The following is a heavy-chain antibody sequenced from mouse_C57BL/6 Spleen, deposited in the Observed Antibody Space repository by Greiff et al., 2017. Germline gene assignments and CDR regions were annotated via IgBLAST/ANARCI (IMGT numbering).Heavy chain of an antibody. CDR2: ISDGGSYT. CDR1: GFTFSSYA. J-gene: IGHJ4*01. V-gene: IGHV5-4*03. CDR3: ARVGDYDYYAMDY. D-gene: IGHD1-1*02. Sequence: EVKLMASGGGLVKPGGSLKLSCAASGFTFSSYAMSWVRQTPEKRLEWVATISDGGSYTSYPDNVKGRFTISRDNAKNNLYLQMSHLKSEDSAMYYCARVGDYDYYAMDYWGQGTSVTVSS.